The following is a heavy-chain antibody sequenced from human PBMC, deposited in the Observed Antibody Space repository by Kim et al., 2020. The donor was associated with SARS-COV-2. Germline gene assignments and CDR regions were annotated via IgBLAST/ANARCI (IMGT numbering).Heavy chain of an antibody. V-gene: IGHV3-7*03. CDR1: GFTFSSYW. CDR2: IKQDGSEK. Sequence: GGSLRLSCAASGFTFSSYWMSWVRQAPGKGLEWVANIKQDGSEKYYVDSVKGRFTISRDNAKNSLYLQMNSLRAEDTAVYYCARDGAGSSWYLHFDYWGQGTLVTVSS. CDR3: ARDGAGSSWYLHFDY. D-gene: IGHD6-13*01. J-gene: IGHJ4*02.